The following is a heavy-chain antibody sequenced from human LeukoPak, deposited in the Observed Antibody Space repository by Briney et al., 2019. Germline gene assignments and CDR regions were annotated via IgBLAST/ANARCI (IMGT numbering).Heavy chain of an antibody. V-gene: IGHV3-23*01. Sequence: PGRSLRLSCAASGFTFSSYGMHWVRQAPGKGLEWVSSIISGGTTTYYADSVKGRFIISRDNSRYTVSLQMNYLRVEDTGRYFCAKEACSKTTCYEPSYSSYMDVWGKGTTVTISS. CDR2: IISGGTTT. J-gene: IGHJ6*03. CDR3: AKEACSKTTCYEPSYSSYMDV. D-gene: IGHD2-2*01. CDR1: GFTFSSYG.